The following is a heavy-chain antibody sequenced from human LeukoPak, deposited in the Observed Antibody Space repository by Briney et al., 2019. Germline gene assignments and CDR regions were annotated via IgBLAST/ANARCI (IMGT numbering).Heavy chain of an antibody. Sequence: GGSLRLSCAASGFTFSSYAMSWVRQAPGKGLEWVSAISGSGGSTYYADSVKDRFTISRDNSKNTLYLQMNSLRAEDTAVYYCAKDSGDSPEYFQHWGQGTLVTVSS. CDR2: ISGSGGST. J-gene: IGHJ1*01. CDR1: GFTFSSYA. CDR3: AKDSGDSPEYFQH. V-gene: IGHV3-23*01. D-gene: IGHD4-17*01.